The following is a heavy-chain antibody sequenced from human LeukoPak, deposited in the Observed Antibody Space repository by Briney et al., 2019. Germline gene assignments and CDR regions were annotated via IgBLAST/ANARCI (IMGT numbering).Heavy chain of an antibody. D-gene: IGHD2-15*01. V-gene: IGHV3-23*01. CDR2: ISGSGGST. CDR1: GFTFSSYA. CDR3: AKASYCSGGSCYEGRLDY. J-gene: IGHJ4*02. Sequence: GGSLRLSCAASGFTFSSYAMSWVRQALGKGLEWVSAISGSGGSTYYADSVKGRFTISRDNSKNTLYLQMNSLRAEDTAVYYCAKASYCSGGSCYEGRLDYWGQGTLVTVSS.